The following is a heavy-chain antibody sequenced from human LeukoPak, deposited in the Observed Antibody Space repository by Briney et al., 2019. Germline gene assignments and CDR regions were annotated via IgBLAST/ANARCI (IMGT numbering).Heavy chain of an antibody. CDR1: GYTFASYG. D-gene: IGHD5-18*01. Sequence: GASVKVSCKASGYTFASYGISWVRQAPGQGLEWMGRIIPIFGTANYAQKFQGRVTITTDESTSTAYMELSSLRSEDTAVYYCLVDTAMVTGEGFDYWGQGTLVTVSS. J-gene: IGHJ4*02. CDR2: IIPIFGTA. V-gene: IGHV1-69*05. CDR3: LVDTAMVTGEGFDY.